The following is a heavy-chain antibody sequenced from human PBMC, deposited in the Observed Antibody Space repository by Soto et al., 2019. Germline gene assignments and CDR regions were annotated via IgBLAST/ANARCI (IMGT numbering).Heavy chain of an antibody. J-gene: IGHJ4*02. Sequence: EEQLVESGGGLVQPGGSLRLSCAASGFTFETSWMTWVRQAPGKGLEWVANIKQDGSEKYYVDSVKGRFTISRDNAKNSLYLQMNSLRVEDTAVYFCVRERISSWGQGTLVTVSS. CDR1: GFTFETSW. D-gene: IGHD2-15*01. V-gene: IGHV3-7*01. CDR2: IKQDGSEK. CDR3: VRERISS.